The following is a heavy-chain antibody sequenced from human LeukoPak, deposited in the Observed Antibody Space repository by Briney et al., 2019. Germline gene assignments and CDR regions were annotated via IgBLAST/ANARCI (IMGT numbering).Heavy chain of an antibody. CDR1: GFTFSSYG. CDR2: IRYDGSNK. V-gene: IGHV3-30*02. D-gene: IGHD6-19*01. CDR3: AKAPPHSSGWYVFDY. Sequence: PGGSLRLAWAASGFTFSSYGIHWVRHAPGKGLEWVAFIRYDGSNKYYADSVKGRFSISRHNSKNTLYLQMNSLRAEDTAVYYCAKAPPHSSGWYVFDYWGQGPLVTVSS. J-gene: IGHJ4*02.